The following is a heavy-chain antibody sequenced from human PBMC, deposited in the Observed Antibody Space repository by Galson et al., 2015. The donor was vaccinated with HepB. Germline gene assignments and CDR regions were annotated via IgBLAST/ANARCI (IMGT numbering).Heavy chain of an antibody. CDR2: INAGNGNT. D-gene: IGHD3-3*01. CDR1: GYTFTSYA. V-gene: IGHV1-3*01. Sequence: SVKVSCKASGYTFTSYAMHWVRQAPGQRLEWMGWINAGNGNTKYSQKFQGRVTMTEDTSTDTAYMELSSLRSEDTAVYYCATLLPDSLRFLEWSGGYYFDYWGQGTLVTVSS. CDR3: ATLLPDSLRFLEWSGGYYFDY. J-gene: IGHJ4*02.